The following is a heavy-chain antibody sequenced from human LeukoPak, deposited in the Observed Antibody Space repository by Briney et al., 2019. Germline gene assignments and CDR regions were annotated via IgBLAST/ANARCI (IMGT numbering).Heavy chain of an antibody. CDR3: ARVGTSSSGWQFDY. CDR1: GYSFTRYF. CDR2: IIPSDGST. J-gene: IGHJ4*02. Sequence: ASVKVSCKASGYSFTRYFIHWVRQAPGQGLEWMGIIIPSDGSTSYAQKFQGRVTMTRDTSTSTVYMELSSLRSEDTAVYYCARVGTSSSGWQFDYWGQGTLVTVSS. D-gene: IGHD6-19*01. V-gene: IGHV1-46*01.